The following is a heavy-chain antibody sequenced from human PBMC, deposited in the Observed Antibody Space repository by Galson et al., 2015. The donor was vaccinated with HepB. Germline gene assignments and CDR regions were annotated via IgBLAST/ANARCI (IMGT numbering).Heavy chain of an antibody. D-gene: IGHD3-22*01. CDR3: ARVKRFYYDSSAERGPYYYYGMDV. V-gene: IGHV1-69*13. CDR1: GGTFSSYA. CDR2: IIPIFGTP. Sequence: SVKVSCKASGGTFSSYAISWVRQAPGQGLEWMGGIIPIFGTPNYAQKFQGRVTITADESTSTAYMELSSLRSEDTAVYYCARVKRFYYDSSAERGPYYYYGMDVWGQGTTVTVSS. J-gene: IGHJ6*02.